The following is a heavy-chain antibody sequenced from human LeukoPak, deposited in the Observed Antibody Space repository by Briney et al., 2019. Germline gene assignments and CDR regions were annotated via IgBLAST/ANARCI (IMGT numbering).Heavy chain of an antibody. CDR1: GGTFSSYA. CDR3: ARDIRYFDWPGWFDP. Sequence: SVKVSCKASGGTFSSYAISWVRQAPGQGLEWMGGIIPIFGTANYAQKFQGRVTITADESTSTAYMELSSPRSEDTAVYYCARDIRYFDWPGWFDPWGQGTLVTVSS. D-gene: IGHD3-9*01. J-gene: IGHJ5*02. V-gene: IGHV1-69*13. CDR2: IIPIFGTA.